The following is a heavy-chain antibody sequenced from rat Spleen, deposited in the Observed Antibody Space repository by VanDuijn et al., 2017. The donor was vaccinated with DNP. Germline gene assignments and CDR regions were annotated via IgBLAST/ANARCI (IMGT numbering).Heavy chain of an antibody. Sequence: QVQLKESGPGLVQPSQTLSLTCTVSGFSLTDYSVHWVRQPPGKGLEWMGRMQSDGNTYYNSALKSRLSISRDTSKSQVFLKMNSLQTEDTAIYFCTRDDIGTTRFDYWGQGVMVTVSS. D-gene: IGHD1-5*01. CDR2: MQSDGNT. V-gene: IGHV2-19*01. CDR1: GFSLTDYS. CDR3: TRDDIGTTRFDY. J-gene: IGHJ2*01.